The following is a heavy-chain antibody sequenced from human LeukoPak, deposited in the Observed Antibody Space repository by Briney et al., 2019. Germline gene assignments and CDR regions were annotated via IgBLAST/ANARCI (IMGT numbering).Heavy chain of an antibody. V-gene: IGHV3-11*04. J-gene: IGHJ4*02. CDR1: GFTFSDYY. Sequence: GGSLRLSCAASGFTFSDYYMSWIRQAPGKGLEWVSYISSSGSTIYYADSVKGRFTISRDNAKNSLYLQMNSLRAEDTAVYYCARVTMVRGVRSTHIDYWGQGTLVTVSS. D-gene: IGHD3-10*01. CDR3: ARVTMVRGVRSTHIDY. CDR2: ISSSGSTI.